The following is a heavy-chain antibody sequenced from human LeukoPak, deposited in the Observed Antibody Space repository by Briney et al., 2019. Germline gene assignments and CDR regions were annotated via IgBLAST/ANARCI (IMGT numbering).Heavy chain of an antibody. CDR3: AREMCSSTSCLTRRFDP. CDR1: GSYA. D-gene: IGHD2-2*01. V-gene: IGHV3-30-3*01. CDR2: ISYDGSNK. Sequence: GRSLRLSCAASGSYAMHWVRQAPGKGLEWVAVISYDGSNKYYADSVKGRFTISRDNSKNTLYLQMNSLRAEDTAVYYCAREMCSSTSCLTRRFDPWGQGTLVTVSS. J-gene: IGHJ5*02.